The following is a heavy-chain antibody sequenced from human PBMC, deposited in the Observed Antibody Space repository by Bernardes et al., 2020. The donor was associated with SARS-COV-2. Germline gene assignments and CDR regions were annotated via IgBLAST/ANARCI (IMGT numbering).Heavy chain of an antibody. V-gene: IGHV1-3*01. J-gene: IGHJ6*02. D-gene: IGHD1-26*01. CDR2: IYVGKGNT. CDR1: GYTFIPYG. CDR3: ARPDYSVDPFHYGMDV. Sequence: ASVKVSCKASGYTFIPYGLHWVRQAPGQGLEWMGWIYVGKGNTKNSQKVQGRVTITRDTTANTVYMELSSLRSEDTALYYCARPDYSVDPFHYGMDVWGQGTPVTVSS.